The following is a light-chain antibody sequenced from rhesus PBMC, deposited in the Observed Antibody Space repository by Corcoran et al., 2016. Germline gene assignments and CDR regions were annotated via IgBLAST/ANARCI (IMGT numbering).Light chain of an antibody. V-gene: IGKV3S9*01. J-gene: IGKJ2*01. CDR1: QSVSSS. CDR2: GAS. CDR3: QQYSNWPHS. Sequence: EIVMTQSPATLSLSPGERATLSCRASQSVSSSVAWYQQNPEQAPRLLLDGASGRATGIPDRFRGMGSGTDFTLTISSLEPRDFAIYNCQQYSNWPHSFGQGTKVEIK.